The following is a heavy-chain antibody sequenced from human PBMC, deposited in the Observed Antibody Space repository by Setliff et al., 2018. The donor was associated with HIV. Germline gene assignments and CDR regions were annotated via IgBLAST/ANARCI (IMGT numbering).Heavy chain of an antibody. CDR1: GYTFSSHT. V-gene: IGHV1-3*04. CDR2: INTGNGNT. J-gene: IGHJ5*02. Sequence: ASVKVSCKASGYTFSSHTIHWVRQAPGQGLEWMGWINTGNGNTKYSQKFQDRVTITRDTSANTGYMEVNSLRLEDTAVYYCARDRCDSVKCYLYNWFDPWGQGTLVTVSS. D-gene: IGHD3-22*01. CDR3: ARDRCDSVKCYLYNWFDP.